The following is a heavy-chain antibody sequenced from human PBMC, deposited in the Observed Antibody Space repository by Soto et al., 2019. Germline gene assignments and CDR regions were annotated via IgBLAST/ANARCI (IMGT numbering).Heavy chain of an antibody. CDR2: ISAHNGNT. V-gene: IGHV1-18*01. J-gene: IGHJ2*01. D-gene: IGHD4-4*01. CDR1: GYTFTNYG. CDR3: AREGLHPPWYFDL. Sequence: QVQLVQSGVEVKKPGASVKVSCKASGYTFTNYGITWVRQAPGQGLEWVGWISAHNGNTNYAEKVQGRVTMTTDTSTSTAYMELRSLRFDATAVYYCAREGLHPPWYFDLWGRGTLVTVSS.